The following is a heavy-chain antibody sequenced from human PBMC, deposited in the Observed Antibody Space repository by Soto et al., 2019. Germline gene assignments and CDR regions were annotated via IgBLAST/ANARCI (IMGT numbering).Heavy chain of an antibody. Sequence: ASVKVPCKASGYTFTSYYMHWVRQAPGQGLEWMGIINPSGGSTSYAQKFQGRVTMTRDTSTSTVYMELSSLRSEDTAVYYCAREVVGTYYYYGMDVWGQGTTVTVSS. CDR2: INPSGGST. V-gene: IGHV1-46*01. CDR3: AREVVGTYYYYGMDV. D-gene: IGHD1-1*01. CDR1: GYTFTSYY. J-gene: IGHJ6*02.